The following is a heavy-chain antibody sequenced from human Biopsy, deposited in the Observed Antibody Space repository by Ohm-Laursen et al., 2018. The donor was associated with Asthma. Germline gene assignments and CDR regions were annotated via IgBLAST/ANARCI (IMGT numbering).Heavy chain of an antibody. CDR3: ARAVDYSHYYGIDV. V-gene: IGHV1-8*02. CDR1: GYPFTSFD. D-gene: IGHD3-10*01. J-gene: IGHJ6*02. CDR2: MNPRSGVT. Sequence: ASVKVSCKASGYPFTSFDLNWVRLAAGQGLEWMGWMNPRSGVTNFAPKFRGRISMTRDASINTAYLEMSSLRSDDTAVYFCARAVDYSHYYGIDVWGQGTTVTVS.